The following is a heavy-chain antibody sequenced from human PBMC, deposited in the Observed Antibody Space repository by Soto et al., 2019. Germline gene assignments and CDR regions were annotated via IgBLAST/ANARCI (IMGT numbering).Heavy chain of an antibody. J-gene: IGHJ3*01. D-gene: IGHD5-18*01. CDR3: ARDGYSLSTFDV. CDR1: GGSITGGYS. CDR2: IYDSGTT. Sequence: SETLSLTCAVSGGSITGGYSWSWIRQPPGKGLEWIGYIYDSGTTYYNPSHKSRVTISVDTSKSQFSLRLSPVTAADTAVYYCARDGYSLSTFDVWGPGTMVTVSS. V-gene: IGHV4-30-2*01.